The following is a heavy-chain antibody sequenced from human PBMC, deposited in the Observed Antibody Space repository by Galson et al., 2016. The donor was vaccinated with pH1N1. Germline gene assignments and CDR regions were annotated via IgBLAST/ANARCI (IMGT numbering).Heavy chain of an antibody. J-gene: IGHJ4*02. V-gene: IGHV5-51*03. CDR2: IYPGDSDT. D-gene: IGHD2-21*02. CDR3: ARHRGGGGGDSYYFDY. CDR1: GYDFSNYW. Sequence: QSGAEVKKPGESLKISCTGSGYDFSNYWIGWVRQMPGKGLEWMGIIYPGDSDTRYSPSFQGQVSISADKSLDTAFLQWNSLKASDTAMYYCARHRGGGGGDSYYFDYWGQGALVTVSS.